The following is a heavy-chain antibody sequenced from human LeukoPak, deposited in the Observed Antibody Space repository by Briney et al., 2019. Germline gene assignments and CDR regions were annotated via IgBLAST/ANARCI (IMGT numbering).Heavy chain of an antibody. J-gene: IGHJ5*02. CDR1: GFTFNSDS. V-gene: IGHV3-21*01. CDR3: ARSLTGDLDWFDA. Sequence: GGSLRLSCAASGFTFNSDSMNWVRQAPGKGLEWVSSISRSRRYIYYADSVKGRFTTSRDNAKNSLYLQINSLRAEDTAVYYCARSLTGDLDWFDAWGQGTLVTVSS. D-gene: IGHD7-27*01. CDR2: ISRSRRYI.